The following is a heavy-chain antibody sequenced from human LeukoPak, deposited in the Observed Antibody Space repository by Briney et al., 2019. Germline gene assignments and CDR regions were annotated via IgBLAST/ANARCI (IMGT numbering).Heavy chain of an antibody. D-gene: IGHD1-26*01. CDR2: ISYDGSNK. V-gene: IGHV3-30-3*01. J-gene: IGHJ4*02. CDR1: GFTFSRYA. CDR3: PRDPQYSGSYYGNFDY. Sequence: GGSLRLSCAASGFTFSRYAMHWVRQAPGKGLEWVAVISYDGSNKYYADSVKGRFTISRDNSKNTLYLQMNSLRAEDTAVYYCPRDPQYSGSYYGNFDYWGQGTLVTVSS.